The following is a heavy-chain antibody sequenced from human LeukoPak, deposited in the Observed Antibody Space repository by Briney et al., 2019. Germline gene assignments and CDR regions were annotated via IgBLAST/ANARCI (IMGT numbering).Heavy chain of an antibody. V-gene: IGHV4-34*01. D-gene: IGHD6-19*01. J-gene: IGHJ6*03. Sequence: PSETLSLTCAVYGGSFSGYYWSWIRQPPGKGLEWIGEINHSGSTNYNPSLKSRVTISVDTSKNQFSLKLSSVTAADTAVYYCARHRSVRMAVAGTTYYYYYMDVWGKGTTVTISS. CDR1: GGSFSGYY. CDR2: INHSGST. CDR3: ARHRSVRMAVAGTTYYYYYMDV.